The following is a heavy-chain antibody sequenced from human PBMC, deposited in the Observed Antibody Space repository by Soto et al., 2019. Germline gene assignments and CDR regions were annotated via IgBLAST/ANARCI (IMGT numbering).Heavy chain of an antibody. CDR1: GFTFSSFS. V-gene: IGHV3-21*06. J-gene: IGHJ6*02. Sequence: GGSLRLSCAASGFTFSSFSMNWVRQAPGKGLEWVSSISSGSSYIYYADSVKGRFTISRDNAKNSLYLQMNSLRAEGTAVYYCARSSGGSGKLWNYYGMDVWGQGTTVTVSS. D-gene: IGHD3-10*01. CDR3: ARSSGGSGKLWNYYGMDV. CDR2: ISSGSSYI.